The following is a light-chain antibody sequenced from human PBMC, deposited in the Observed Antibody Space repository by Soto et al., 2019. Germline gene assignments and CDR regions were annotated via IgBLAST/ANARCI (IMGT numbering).Light chain of an antibody. J-gene: IGKJ4*01. V-gene: IGKV3-15*01. CDR3: QQYSAWPLT. CDR2: VAS. CDR1: QRVYSN. Sequence: DIVMTQSPATLSVSPGERATLSCRASQRVYSNLAWYQQKPGQAPRLLIYVASTRATGIPARFSGSGSGTEFTLTISSLHSEDFAVYSCQQYSAWPLTFGGGTKVEIK.